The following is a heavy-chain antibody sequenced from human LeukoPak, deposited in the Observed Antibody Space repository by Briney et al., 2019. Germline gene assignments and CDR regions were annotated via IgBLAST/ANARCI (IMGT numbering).Heavy chain of an antibody. CDR3: ARGWWSPYYYGSGSQNRFDY. D-gene: IGHD3-10*01. Sequence: PSETLSLTCAVYGGSFSGYYWSWIRQPPGKGLEWIGEINHSGSTNYNPSLKSRVTISVDTSKNQFSLKLSSVTAADTAVYYCARGWWSPYYYGSGSQNRFDYWGQGTLVTVSS. CDR2: INHSGST. V-gene: IGHV4-34*01. J-gene: IGHJ4*02. CDR1: GGSFSGYY.